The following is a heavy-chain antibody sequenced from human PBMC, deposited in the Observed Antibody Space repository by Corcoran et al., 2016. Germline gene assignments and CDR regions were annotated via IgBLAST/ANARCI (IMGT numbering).Heavy chain of an antibody. CDR1: GGTFSSYA. Sequence: QVQLVQSGAEVKKPGSSVNVSCKASGGTFSSYAISWVRQAPGQGLEWMGGIIPIFGTANYAQKFQGRVTITADESTSTAYMELSSLRSEDTAVYYCARGSYSGSDWGLGYYYYGMDVWGQGTTVTVSS. CDR2: IIPIFGTA. V-gene: IGHV1-69*01. J-gene: IGHJ6*02. D-gene: IGHD1-26*01. CDR3: ARGSYSGSDWGLGYYYYGMDV.